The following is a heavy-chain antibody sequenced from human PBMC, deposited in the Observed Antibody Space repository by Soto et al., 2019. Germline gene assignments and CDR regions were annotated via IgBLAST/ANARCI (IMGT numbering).Heavy chain of an antibody. CDR2: IYHSGST. J-gene: IGHJ5*02. D-gene: IGHD3-22*01. CDR3: ARRSYYYDSSGYYNWFDP. Sequence: QVQLQESGPGLVKPSGTLSLTCAVSGGSISSSNWWSWVRQPPGKGLEWIGEIYHSGSTNYNPSLKSRVTISVDKSKNQFSLKLSSVTAADTAVYYCARRSYYYDSSGYYNWFDPWGQGTLVTVSS. V-gene: IGHV4-4*02. CDR1: GGSISSSNW.